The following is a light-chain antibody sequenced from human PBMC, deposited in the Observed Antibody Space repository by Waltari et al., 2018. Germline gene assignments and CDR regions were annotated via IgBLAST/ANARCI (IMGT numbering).Light chain of an antibody. CDR2: AGS. V-gene: IGLV2-23*01. J-gene: IGLJ2*01. Sequence: QSALTQPASVSGSPGQSITISCTGTSSDVGSYNLVPWYQQHPGKVPKLMIYAGSKRPSGVSNRFSGSKAGNTASLTISGLQAEDEADYYCCSYAGSYVVFGGGTKLTVL. CDR1: SSDVGSYNL. CDR3: CSYAGSYVV.